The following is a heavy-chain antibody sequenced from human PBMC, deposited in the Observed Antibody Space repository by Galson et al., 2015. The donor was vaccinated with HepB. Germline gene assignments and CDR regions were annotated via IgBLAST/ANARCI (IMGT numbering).Heavy chain of an antibody. Sequence: ETLSLTCTVSGGSISNYYWSWIRQPPGKGLEWIGYMSYSGSTKYKPSLRGRVTISVDTSKNQFSLKLTSLTAADTAVYYCARAPSSYVGNVMSFDSWGQGTLVTVSS. V-gene: IGHV4-59*01. CDR3: ARAPSSYVGNVMSFDS. J-gene: IGHJ4*02. D-gene: IGHD4-23*01. CDR1: GGSISNYY. CDR2: MSYSGST.